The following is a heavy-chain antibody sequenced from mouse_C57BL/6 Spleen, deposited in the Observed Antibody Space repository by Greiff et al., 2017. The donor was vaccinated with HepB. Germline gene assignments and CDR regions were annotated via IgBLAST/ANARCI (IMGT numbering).Heavy chain of an antibody. CDR3: ARLSSEAYAGFDY. CDR1: GFTFSSYT. D-gene: IGHD6-5*01. Sequence: EVKVEESGGGLVKPGGSLKLSCAASGFTFSSYTMSWVRQTPEKRLEWVATISGGGGNTYYPDSVKGRFTISRDNAKNTLYLQMSSLRSEDTALYYCARLSSEAYAGFDYWGQGTTLTVSS. CDR2: ISGGGGNT. J-gene: IGHJ2*01. V-gene: IGHV5-9*01.